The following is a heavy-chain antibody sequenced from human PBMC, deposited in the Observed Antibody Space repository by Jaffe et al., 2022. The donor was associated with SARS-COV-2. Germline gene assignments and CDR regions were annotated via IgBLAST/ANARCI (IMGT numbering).Heavy chain of an antibody. CDR2: ISYDGSNK. Sequence: QVQLVESGGGVVQPGRSLRLSCAASGFTFSSYGMHWVRQAPGKGLEWVAVISYDGSNKYYADSVKGRFTISRDNSKNTLYLQMNSLRAEDTAVYYCAKDRGRGYSGYDYFDYWGQGTLVTVSS. V-gene: IGHV3-30*18. D-gene: IGHD5-12*01. CDR1: GFTFSSYG. J-gene: IGHJ4*02. CDR3: AKDRGRGYSGYDYFDY.